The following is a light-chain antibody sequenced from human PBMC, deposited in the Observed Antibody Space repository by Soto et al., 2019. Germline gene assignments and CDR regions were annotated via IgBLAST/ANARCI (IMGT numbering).Light chain of an antibody. CDR3: QQSYSTPIT. Sequence: DIQMTQSPSSLSASAGDRVTLXXRASQSISSYVNWYQQKPGKAPKXLSDSASSLQRWGPSMFSGSGSGTDFTLTSSSLQPEDFATYYCQQSYSTPITFGQGTRLEIK. J-gene: IGKJ5*01. V-gene: IGKV1-39*01. CDR1: QSISSY. CDR2: SAS.